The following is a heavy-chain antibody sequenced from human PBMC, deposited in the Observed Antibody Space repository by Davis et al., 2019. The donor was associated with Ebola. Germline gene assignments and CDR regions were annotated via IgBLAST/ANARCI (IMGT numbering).Heavy chain of an antibody. CDR2: IYYSGST. D-gene: IGHD4-17*01. V-gene: IGHV4-31*03. CDR1: GGSISSGGYY. J-gene: IGHJ6*02. CDR3: ARGVTVTTIIYYYYGMDV. Sequence: LRLSCTVPGGSISSGGYYWSWIRQHPGKGLEWIGYIYYSGSTYYNPSLKSRVTISVDTSKNQFSLKLSSVTAADTAVYYCARGVTVTTIIYYYYGMDVWGQGTTVTVSS.